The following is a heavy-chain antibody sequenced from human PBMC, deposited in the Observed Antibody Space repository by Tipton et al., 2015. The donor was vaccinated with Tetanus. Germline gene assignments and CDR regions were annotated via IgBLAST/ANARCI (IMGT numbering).Heavy chain of an antibody. CDR2: TSNSGRT. Sequence: TLSLTCTVSGGSVRSGDYSWNWIRQPPGKGLEWLAYTSNSGRTNSNYSLKSRITISQDKSKNQFSLRLTSVTASDTAVYYCARANYDFPKKGPFDSWGPGSPVIVSS. V-gene: IGHV4-61*08. CDR3: ARANYDFPKKGPFDS. CDR1: GGSVRSGDYS. D-gene: IGHD3-3*01. J-gene: IGHJ4*02.